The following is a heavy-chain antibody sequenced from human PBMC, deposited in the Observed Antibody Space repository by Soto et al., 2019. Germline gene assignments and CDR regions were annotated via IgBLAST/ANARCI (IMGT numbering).Heavy chain of an antibody. CDR2: IYYSGST. Sequence: QVQLQESGPGLVKPSQTLSLTCTVSGGSISSGXXYWSXIXQPPGKGLXWIGYIYYSGSTYYNPSLKSRVTISVDTSKNQFSLKLSSVTAADTAVYYCARAWGTTVTPHAFDIWGQGTMVTVSS. CDR1: GGSISSGXXY. CDR3: ARAWGTTVTPHAFDI. V-gene: IGHV4-30-4*01. D-gene: IGHD4-17*01. J-gene: IGHJ3*02.